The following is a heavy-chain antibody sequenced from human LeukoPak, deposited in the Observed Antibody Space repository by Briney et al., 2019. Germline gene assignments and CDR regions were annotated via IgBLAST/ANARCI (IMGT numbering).Heavy chain of an antibody. J-gene: IGHJ6*02. CDR1: GFTFSNAW. CDR3: TTGRGGALHYYGMDV. V-gene: IGHV3-15*07. D-gene: IGHD3-10*01. Sequence: GGSLRLSCAASGFTFSNAWMNWVRQAPGKGLEWVGRIKSKTDGGTTDYAAPVKGRFTISRDDSKNTLYLQMNSLKTEDTAVYYCTTGRGGALHYYGMDVWGQGTTVTVSS. CDR2: IKSKTDGGTT.